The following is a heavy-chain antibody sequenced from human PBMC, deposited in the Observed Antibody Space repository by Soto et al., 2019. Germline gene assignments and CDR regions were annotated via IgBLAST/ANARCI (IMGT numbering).Heavy chain of an antibody. CDR2: INHSGST. CDR3: ARLEIAVAGNSVWFDP. CDR1: GGSFSGYY. D-gene: IGHD6-19*01. V-gene: IGHV4-34*01. J-gene: IGHJ5*02. Sequence: PSETLSLTCAVYGGSFSGYYWSWIRQPPGKGLEWIGEINHSGSTNYNPSLKSRVTISVDTSKNQFSLKLSSVTAADTAVYYCARLEIAVAGNSVWFDPWGQGTLVTVSS.